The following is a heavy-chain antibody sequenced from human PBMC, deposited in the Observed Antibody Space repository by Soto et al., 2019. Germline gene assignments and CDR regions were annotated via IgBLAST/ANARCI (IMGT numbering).Heavy chain of an antibody. CDR2: IRSKANSYAT. J-gene: IGHJ6*03. V-gene: IGHV3-73*01. CDR1: GFTFSGSA. D-gene: IGHD6-13*01. Sequence: EVQLVESGGGLVQPGGSLKLSCAASGFTFSGSAMHWVRQASGKGLEWVGRIRSKANSYATAYAASVKGRFTISRDDSKNTAYLQMNSLKTEDTAVYYCTSPRSAADSPISEVRYYYYYYMAVWGKGTTVTVSS. CDR3: TSPRSAADSPISEVRYYYYYYMAV.